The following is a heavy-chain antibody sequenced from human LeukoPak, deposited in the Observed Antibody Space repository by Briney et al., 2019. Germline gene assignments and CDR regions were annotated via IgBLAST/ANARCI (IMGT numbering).Heavy chain of an antibody. CDR3: AKDPGYCSGGSCFYFDY. J-gene: IGHJ4*02. Sequence: GGSLRLSCAASGFTFSSYGMHWVRQAPGKGLEWVSAISGSGGSTYYADSVKGRFTISRDNSKNTLYLQMNSLRAEDTAVYYCAKDPGYCSGGSCFYFDYWGQGTLVTVSS. CDR1: GFTFSSYG. CDR2: ISGSGGST. V-gene: IGHV3-23*01. D-gene: IGHD2-15*01.